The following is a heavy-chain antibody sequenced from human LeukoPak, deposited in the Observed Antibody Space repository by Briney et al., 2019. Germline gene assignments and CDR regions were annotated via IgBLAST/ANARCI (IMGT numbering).Heavy chain of an antibody. CDR1: GGSFSGYS. CDR2: IYYSGST. V-gene: IGHV4-59*01. CDR3: AREGHYYDSSGYPRGYYPNFYFDY. Sequence: SETLSLTCAVYGGSFSGYSWSWIRQPPGKGLEWIGYIYYSGSTNYNPSLKSRVTISVDTSKNQFSLKLSSVTAADTAVYYCAREGHYYDSSGYPRGYYPNFYFDYWGQGTLVTVSS. D-gene: IGHD3-22*01. J-gene: IGHJ4*02.